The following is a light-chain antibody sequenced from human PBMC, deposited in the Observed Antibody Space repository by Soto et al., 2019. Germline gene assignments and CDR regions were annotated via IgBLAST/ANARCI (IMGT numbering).Light chain of an antibody. J-gene: IGKJ2*01. V-gene: IGKV3-15*01. CDR2: TAS. Sequence: EILLTQSPATLSASPGERVTLSCRASQTVTFNLAWYQQKPGQAPRLLIHTASTRATGIPARFSGSWSGTEFTITISSLQSEDFAVYFCQQYANWPPYTFGQGTKVEMK. CDR3: QQYANWPPYT. CDR1: QTVTFN.